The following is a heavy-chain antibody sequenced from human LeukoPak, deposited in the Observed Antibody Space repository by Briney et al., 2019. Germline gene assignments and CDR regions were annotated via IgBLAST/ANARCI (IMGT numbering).Heavy chain of an antibody. J-gene: IGHJ4*02. V-gene: IGHV1-2*02. Sequence: GASVKVSCKPSGYTFTAYYMHWVRQAPGQGPEWMGWINTNTGGTYYALGFQGRVTMTRDTSISTAYMELSSLTSDDTAMYYCARGAGSGIAARHDWCGQGTLVTVSS. D-gene: IGHD6-6*01. CDR3: ARGAGSGIAARHDW. CDR1: GYTFTAYY. CDR2: INTNTGGT.